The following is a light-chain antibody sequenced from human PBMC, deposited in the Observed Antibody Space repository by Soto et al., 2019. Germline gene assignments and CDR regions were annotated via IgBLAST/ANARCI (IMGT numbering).Light chain of an antibody. CDR1: QSVLYSSNNKNY. CDR2: WAS. J-gene: IGKJ1*01. CDR3: QQYFSAPRT. Sequence: DIVMTQFPDSLAVSLGERATINCQSSQSVLYSSNNKNYLAWYQQKSGQSPKLLIYWASTRESGVPDRFSGSRSGTDFTLTISSLQAEDVAVYYCQQYFSAPRTFGQGTKVEIK. V-gene: IGKV4-1*01.